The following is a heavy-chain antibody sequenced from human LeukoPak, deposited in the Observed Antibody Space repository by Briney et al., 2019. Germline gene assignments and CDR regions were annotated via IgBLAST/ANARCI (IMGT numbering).Heavy chain of an antibody. CDR1: GFTFSSYG. CDR3: AKNDDYYDNSNFDY. V-gene: IGHV3-30*02. Sequence: GGSLRLSCAASGFTFSSYGMHWVRQAPGKGLEWVAFIRYDGSNKYYADSVKGRFTISRDNSKNTLYLQMNSLRAEDTAVYYCAKNDDYYDNSNFDYWGQGTLVTVSS. CDR2: IRYDGSNK. J-gene: IGHJ4*02. D-gene: IGHD3-22*01.